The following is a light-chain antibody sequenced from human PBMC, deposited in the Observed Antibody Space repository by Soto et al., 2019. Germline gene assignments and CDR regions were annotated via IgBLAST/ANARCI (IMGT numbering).Light chain of an antibody. CDR2: GAS. J-gene: IGKJ5*01. CDR1: QSVSSN. Sequence: EIVMTPSPATLSVSPVERATLSCRASQSVSSNLAWYQQKPGQAPRLLIYGASTRATGIPARFSGSGSGTEFTLTIRSLQSEDFAVYYCQQYNNWPPINCGQGKRRAIK. CDR3: QQYNNWPPIN. V-gene: IGKV3-15*01.